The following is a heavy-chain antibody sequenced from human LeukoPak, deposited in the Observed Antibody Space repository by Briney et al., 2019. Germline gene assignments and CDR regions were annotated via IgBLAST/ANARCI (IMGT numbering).Heavy chain of an antibody. J-gene: IGHJ4*02. Sequence: GGSLRLSCAASGFTFSSYAMSWVRQAPGKGLEWVSAISGSGGSTYYADSVKGRFTISRDNSKNTLYLLMNSLRAEDTAVYYCAKFGATYSSSDYFDYWGQGTLVTVSS. CDR2: ISGSGGST. CDR1: GFTFSSYA. D-gene: IGHD6-6*01. V-gene: IGHV3-23*01. CDR3: AKFGATYSSSDYFDY.